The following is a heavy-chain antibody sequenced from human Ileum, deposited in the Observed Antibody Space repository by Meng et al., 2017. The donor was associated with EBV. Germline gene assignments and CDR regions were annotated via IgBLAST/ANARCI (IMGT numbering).Heavy chain of an antibody. V-gene: IGHV4-4*02. CDR3: GRDQGRELINH. CDR2: VYHRGDT. Sequence: QVQLQESGPGRGKPSGTLSLTCTVSGDSISSDIWWSWARQPPGKGLEWIGEVYHRGDTNYNPSLKSRVDISVDKSKNQFYLSLFSVTAADTAVYYCGRDQGRELINHWGQGTLVTVSS. J-gene: IGHJ4*02. D-gene: IGHD1-7*01. CDR1: GDSISSDIW.